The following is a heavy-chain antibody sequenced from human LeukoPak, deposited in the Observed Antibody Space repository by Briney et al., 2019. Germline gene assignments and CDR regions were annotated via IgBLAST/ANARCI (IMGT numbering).Heavy chain of an antibody. J-gene: IGHJ4*02. Sequence: SETLSLTCAVYGGSFSGYYWSWIRQPPGKGLEWIGEINHSGSTNYNPSLKSRVTISVDTSKNQFSLKLSSVTAADTAVYYCARVGFVLRYFDWLGFDYWGQGTLVTISS. D-gene: IGHD3-9*01. CDR3: ARVGFVLRYFDWLGFDY. CDR2: INHSGST. CDR1: GGSFSGYY. V-gene: IGHV4-34*01.